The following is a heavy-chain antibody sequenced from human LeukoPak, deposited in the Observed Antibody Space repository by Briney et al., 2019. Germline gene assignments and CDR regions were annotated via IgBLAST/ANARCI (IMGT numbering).Heavy chain of an antibody. CDR1: GFTFSGSA. J-gene: IGHJ4*02. CDR3: TTPSGDGGY. CDR2: IRNKAKSYAT. Sequence: GGSLRLSCAASGFTFSGSAMHWVRQASGKGLEWVGRIRNKAKSYATAYGEAVQGRFTISRDDSKNTAYLQMNNLKTEDTAVYYCTTPSGDGGYWGQGTLVTVSS. D-gene: IGHD3-16*01. V-gene: IGHV3-73*01.